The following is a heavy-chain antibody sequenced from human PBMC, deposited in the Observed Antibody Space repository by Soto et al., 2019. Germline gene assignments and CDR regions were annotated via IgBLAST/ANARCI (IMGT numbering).Heavy chain of an antibody. D-gene: IGHD3-16*01. Sequence: QVQLVESGGGLVKPGGSLRLSCAASGFTFSDYYMSWIRQAPGKGLEWVSYSSSGSDTIYYADSEKGRFTISRDNAKKSLYLQMNSLRAEDTAVYYCARGEYLWGSPAYDWGQGTLVTVSS. V-gene: IGHV3-11*01. CDR3: ARGEYLWGSPAYD. CDR1: GFTFSDYY. CDR2: SSSGSDTI. J-gene: IGHJ4*02.